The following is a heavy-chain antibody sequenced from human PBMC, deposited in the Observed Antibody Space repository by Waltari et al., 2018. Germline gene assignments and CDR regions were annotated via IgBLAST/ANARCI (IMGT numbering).Heavy chain of an antibody. Sequence: QVQLVQSGAEVKKPGASVKVSCKASGYTFTSYYMHWVRQAPGQGLEWMGIINPSGGSTSYAQKFQVRVTMTRDTSTSTVYMELSSLRSEDTAVYYCARGDIVVVPAAIPFDYWGQGTLVTVSS. CDR2: INPSGGST. V-gene: IGHV1-46*01. CDR3: ARGDIVVVPAAIPFDY. D-gene: IGHD2-2*02. CDR1: GYTFTSYY. J-gene: IGHJ4*02.